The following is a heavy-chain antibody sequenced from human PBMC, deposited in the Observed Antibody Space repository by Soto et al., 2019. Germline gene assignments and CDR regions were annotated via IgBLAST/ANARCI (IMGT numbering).Heavy chain of an antibody. Sequence: GASVKVSCKASGYSFTSYDINWVRQATGQGLEWMGWMNPISHNRGYAQKFQGRVTMPMDTSISTAYMELNNLRSEDTAVYYCARAAASLDPWGQGTLVTVSS. CDR2: MNPISHNR. CDR3: ARAAASLDP. V-gene: IGHV1-8*01. J-gene: IGHJ5*02. CDR1: GYSFTSYD. D-gene: IGHD6-25*01.